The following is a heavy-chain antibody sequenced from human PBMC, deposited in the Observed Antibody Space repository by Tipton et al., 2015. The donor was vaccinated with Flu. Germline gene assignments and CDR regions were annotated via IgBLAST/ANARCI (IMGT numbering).Heavy chain of an antibody. J-gene: IGHJ4*02. CDR1: GGSISSSRYY. V-gene: IGHV4-39*07. CDR3: ARRKTVTTRLTYFDY. CDR2: IYHSGTA. Sequence: LRLSCTVSGGSISSSRYYWGWIRQPPGKGLEWIGSIYHSGTAYYNPSLKSRVTISVDTSKNQFSLKLSSVTAADTAVYYCARRKTVTTRLTYFDYWGQGTLATVSS. D-gene: IGHD4-17*01.